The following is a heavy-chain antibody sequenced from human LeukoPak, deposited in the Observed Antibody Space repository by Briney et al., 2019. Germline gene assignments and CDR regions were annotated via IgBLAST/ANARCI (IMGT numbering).Heavy chain of an antibody. J-gene: IGHJ6*02. CDR2: IYYSGST. D-gene: IGHD3-3*01. CDR1: GRSISSGGYY. V-gene: IGHV4-31*03. Sequence: ASQTLSLTCTVSGRSISSGGYYWSRIRQHPGKGLEWIGYIYYSGSTYYNPSLKSRVTISVDTSKNQFSLKLSSVTAADTAVYYCARAHYDFWSGYINYYYYYGMDVWGQGTTVTVSS. CDR3: ARAHYDFWSGYINYYYYYGMDV.